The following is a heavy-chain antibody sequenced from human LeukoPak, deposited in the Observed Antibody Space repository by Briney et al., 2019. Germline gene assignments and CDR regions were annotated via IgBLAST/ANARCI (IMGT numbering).Heavy chain of an antibody. CDR2: IKQDGSEE. V-gene: IGHV3-7*03. CDR1: GFTFSSHW. J-gene: IGHJ4*02. CDR3: ARGGYSSSWYENDH. D-gene: IGHD6-13*01. Sequence: GGSLRLSCAASGFTFSSHWMSWVRQAPGKGLEWVANIKQDGSEEYYVDSVKGRFTISRDNAKNSLYLQMNSLRAEDTAVYYCARGGYSSSWYENDHWGQGTLVTVSS.